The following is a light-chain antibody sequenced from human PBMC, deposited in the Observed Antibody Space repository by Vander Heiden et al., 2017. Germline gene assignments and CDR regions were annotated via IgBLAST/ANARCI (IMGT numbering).Light chain of an antibody. CDR1: QSVLYSSNNKNY. Sequence: DIVMTPSPDSLAASLDERATTNCKSSQSVLYSSNNKNYIAWYQQKPGQPTKLLIYWASTRESGVPDRFSGSGSGTDFTLTISSLQAEDVAVYYCQQYYSTPQLTFGGGTKVEIK. CDR3: QQYYSTPQLT. J-gene: IGKJ4*01. CDR2: WAS. V-gene: IGKV4-1*01.